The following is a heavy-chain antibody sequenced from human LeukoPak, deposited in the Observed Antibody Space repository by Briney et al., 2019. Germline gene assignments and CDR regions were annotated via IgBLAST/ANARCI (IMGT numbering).Heavy chain of an antibody. J-gene: IGHJ4*02. CDR1: RYTFTGYY. V-gene: IGHV1-2*06. CDR2: INPNSGGT. CDR3: ARVGGIQQGDY. D-gene: IGHD5-18*01. Sequence: ASVKVSCKASRYTFTGYYMHWVRQAPGQGLEWVGRINPNSGGTNYAQKFQGRVTMTRDTSISTAYMELSRLRSDDTAVYYCARVGGIQQGDYWGQGTLVTVSS.